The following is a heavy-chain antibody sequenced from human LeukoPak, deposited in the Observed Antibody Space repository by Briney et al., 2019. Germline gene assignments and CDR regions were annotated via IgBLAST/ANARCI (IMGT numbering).Heavy chain of an antibody. V-gene: IGHV4-38-2*02. Sequence: SETLSLTCTVSGYSISSGYYWGWIRQPPGKGLEWIGEINHSGSTNYNPSLKSRVTISVDTSKNQFSLKLSSVTAADTAVYYCARGFSVVRGPGGYWFDPWGQGTLVTVSS. CDR3: ARGFSVVRGPGGYWFDP. J-gene: IGHJ5*02. CDR1: GYSISSGYY. CDR2: INHSGST. D-gene: IGHD3-10*01.